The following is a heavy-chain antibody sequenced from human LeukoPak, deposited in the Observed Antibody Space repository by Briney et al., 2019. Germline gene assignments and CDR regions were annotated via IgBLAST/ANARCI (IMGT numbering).Heavy chain of an antibody. CDR3: ARGITIFGVSHWGYYYYYMDV. Sequence: SETLYLTCDVYGGSFSGYYWSWIRQPPGQGLEWIGEINHSGSTNYNPSLKRRVTISVDTSKNQFSLKLSSVTAADTAVYYCARGITIFGVSHWGYYYYYMDVWGKGTTVTVPS. CDR2: INHSGST. J-gene: IGHJ6*03. CDR1: GGSFSGYY. D-gene: IGHD3-3*01. V-gene: IGHV4-34*01.